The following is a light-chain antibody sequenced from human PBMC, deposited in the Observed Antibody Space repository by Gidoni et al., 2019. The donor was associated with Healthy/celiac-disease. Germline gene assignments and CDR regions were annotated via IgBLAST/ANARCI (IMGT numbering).Light chain of an antibody. CDR1: NSALYSSNNKNY. Sequence: DIVMTQSPDSPAVSLGERATINCKSSNSALYSSNNKNYLAWYQQKPGQPPKLLIYWATTREAGVPDRFRGSGSGTDFTLTISRLQAEDVADYYCQQDYSTFLTFGGXTKVEIK. CDR3: QQDYSTFLT. CDR2: WAT. V-gene: IGKV4-1*01. J-gene: IGKJ4*01.